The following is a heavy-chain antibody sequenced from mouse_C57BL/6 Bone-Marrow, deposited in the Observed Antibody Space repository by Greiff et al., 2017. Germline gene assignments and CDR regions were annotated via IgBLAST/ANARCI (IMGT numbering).Heavy chain of an antibody. Sequence: QVQLKESGAELMKPGASVKLSCKATGYTFTGYWIEWVKQRPGHGLEWIGEILPGSGSTNYNEKFKGKATFTADTSSNTAYMQLSSLTTEDSAIYYCASTTVVATAWFAYWGQGTLVTVSA. J-gene: IGHJ3*01. D-gene: IGHD1-1*01. CDR2: ILPGSGST. CDR3: ASTTVVATAWFAY. V-gene: IGHV1-9*01. CDR1: GYTFTGYW.